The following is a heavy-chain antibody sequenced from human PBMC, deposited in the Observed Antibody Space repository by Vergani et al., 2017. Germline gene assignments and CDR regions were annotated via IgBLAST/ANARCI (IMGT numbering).Heavy chain of an antibody. Sequence: QVQLQESGPGLVKPSETLSLTCTVSGGSISSYYWSWIRQPPGKGLEWIGYIYYSGSTNYNPSLKSRVTISVDTSKNQFSLKLSSVTAADTAVYYCARWGRNCSGGSCYXFDPWGQGTLVTVSS. D-gene: IGHD2-15*01. V-gene: IGHV4-59*08. J-gene: IGHJ5*02. CDR2: IYYSGST. CDR3: ARWGRNCSGGSCYXFDP. CDR1: GGSISSYY.